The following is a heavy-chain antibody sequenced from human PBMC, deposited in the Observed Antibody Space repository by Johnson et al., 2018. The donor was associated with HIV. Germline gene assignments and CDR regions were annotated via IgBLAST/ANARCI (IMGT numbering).Heavy chain of an antibody. D-gene: IGHD6-19*01. CDR3: ARDREYGLGWGWALDS. J-gene: IGHJ3*02. CDR1: GFTFSSYA. V-gene: IGHV3-30*04. Sequence: QVQLVESGGGVVQPGRSLRLSCAASGFTFSSYAMHWVRQAPGKGLEWVAVISYDGSNKYCADSVKGRFTISRDNSKNTLYLQTNSRRAEDTAVYYGARDREYGLGWGWALDSWGQGTMVAVSS. CDR2: ISYDGSNK.